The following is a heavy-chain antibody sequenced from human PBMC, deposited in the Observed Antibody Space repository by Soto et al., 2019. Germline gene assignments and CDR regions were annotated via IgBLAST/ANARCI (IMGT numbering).Heavy chain of an antibody. J-gene: IGHJ6*03. CDR3: ARCIAAQHYYYMDV. D-gene: IGHD6-6*01. CDR2: IWYDGSNK. CDR1: GFTFSSYG. V-gene: IGHV3-33*01. Sequence: QVQLVESGGGVVQPGRSLRLSCAASGFTFSSYGMHWVRQAPGKGLEWVAVIWYDGSNKYYADSVKGRFTISRDNSKNTLYLQMNSLRAEDTAVYYCARCIAAQHYYYMDVWGKGTTVTVSS.